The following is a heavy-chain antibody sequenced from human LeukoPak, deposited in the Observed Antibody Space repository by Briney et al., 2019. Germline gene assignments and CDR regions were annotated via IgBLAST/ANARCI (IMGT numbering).Heavy chain of an antibody. CDR2: IVVGSGNT. Sequence: ASVKLSCKASGFTFTSSAMQWGRHARGQRREWIGLIVVGSGNTNYAQKFQERVTITRDMSTSTAYMELSSLRSEDSAVYYCAPDGMDVWGQGTTVTVSS. J-gene: IGHJ6*02. CDR3: APDGMDV. CDR1: GFTFTSSA. V-gene: IGHV1-58*02.